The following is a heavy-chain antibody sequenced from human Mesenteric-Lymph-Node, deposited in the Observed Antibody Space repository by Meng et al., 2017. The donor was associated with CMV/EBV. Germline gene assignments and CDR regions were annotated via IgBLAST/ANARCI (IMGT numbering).Heavy chain of an antibody. CDR3: ARVYCSTTSCYGGYGMDV. D-gene: IGHD2-2*01. CDR1: GFTFSSYS. V-gene: IGHV3-21*04. Sequence: GESLKISCAASGFTFSSYSMNWVRQAPGKGLEWVSSISSSSSYIYYADSVKGRFTISRDNAKNSLYLQMNSLRAEDTAVYYCARVYCSTTSCYGGYGMDVWGQGTTVTVSS. J-gene: IGHJ6*02. CDR2: ISSSSSYI.